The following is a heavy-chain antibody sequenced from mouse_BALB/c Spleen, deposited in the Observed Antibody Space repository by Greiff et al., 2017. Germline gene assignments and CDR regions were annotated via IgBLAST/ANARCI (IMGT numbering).Heavy chain of an antibody. J-gene: IGHJ3*01. V-gene: IGHV5-6-5*01. Sequence: EVKVVESGGGLVKPGGSLKLSCAASGFTFSSYAMCWVRQTPEKRLEWVASISSGGSTYYPDSVKGRFTISRDNARNILYLQMSSLRSEDTAMYYCAREGGSPAWFAYWGQGTLVTVSA. CDR1: GFTFSSYA. CDR2: ISSGGST. CDR3: AREGGSPAWFAY.